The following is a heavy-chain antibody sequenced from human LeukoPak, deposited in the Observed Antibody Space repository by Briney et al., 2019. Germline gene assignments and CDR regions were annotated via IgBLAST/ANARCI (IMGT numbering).Heavy chain of an antibody. D-gene: IGHD6-19*01. CDR3: ARLVAGAFDY. CDR2: VSSSGGTK. V-gene: IGHV3-11*04. CDR1: GFTFSDSY. J-gene: IGHJ4*02. Sequence: GGSLRLSCAGSGFTFSDSYMNWIRQAPGKGLEWLSYVSSSGGTKYYADSVKGRFTVSRDNAKNSLYLQMNSLRDEDTAVYYCARLVAGAFDYWGQGTLVTVSS.